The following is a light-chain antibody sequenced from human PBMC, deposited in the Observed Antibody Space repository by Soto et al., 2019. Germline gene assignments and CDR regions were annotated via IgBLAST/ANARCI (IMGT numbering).Light chain of an antibody. CDR2: WAS. J-gene: IGKJ2*02. CDR3: QQYYSTPCT. Sequence: DILMTQSPDSLAVSLGERATINCKSSQSVLFSSNNKNYLAWYQQKPGQSPKVLIYWASARESGVPDRFSGSGSGTDLTLTIASLQAEDVAVYYCQQYYSTPCTFAQGTKVDIX. CDR1: QSVLFSSNNKNY. V-gene: IGKV4-1*01.